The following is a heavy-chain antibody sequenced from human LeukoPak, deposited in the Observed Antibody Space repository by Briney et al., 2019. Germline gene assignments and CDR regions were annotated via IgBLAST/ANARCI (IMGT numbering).Heavy chain of an antibody. D-gene: IGHD2-2*01. Sequence: GASVKVSCKASGYTFTGYHMHWVRQAPGQGLEWMGWINPNSGGTNYAQKFQGRVTMTRDTSISTAYMELSRLRSDDTAVYYCARAPAKFVVVPGGLDYWGQGTLVTVSS. V-gene: IGHV1-2*02. CDR3: ARAPAKFVVVPGGLDY. CDR1: GYTFTGYH. J-gene: IGHJ4*02. CDR2: INPNSGGT.